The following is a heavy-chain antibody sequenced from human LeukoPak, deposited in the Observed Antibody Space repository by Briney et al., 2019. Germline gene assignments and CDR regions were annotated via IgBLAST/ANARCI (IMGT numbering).Heavy chain of an antibody. V-gene: IGHV3-30*18. D-gene: IGHD2-15*01. J-gene: IGHJ5*02. CDR1: GFTFSSYG. CDR2: ISYDGSNK. Sequence: PGGSLRLSCAASGFTFSSYGMHWVRQASGKGLEWVAVISYDGSNKYYADSVKGRFTISRDNSKNTLYLQMNSLRAEDTAVYYCAKDALGYCSGGSCSTRSWFDPWGQGTLVTVSS. CDR3: AKDALGYCSGGSCSTRSWFDP.